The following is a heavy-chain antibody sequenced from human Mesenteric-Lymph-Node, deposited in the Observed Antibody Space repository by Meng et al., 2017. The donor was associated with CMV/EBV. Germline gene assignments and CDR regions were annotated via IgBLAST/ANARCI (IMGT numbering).Heavy chain of an antibody. V-gene: IGHV3-74*01. D-gene: IGHD2-2*01. CDR3: ARDGGYCSSTSCWYYYYGMDV. CDR1: GFTFSSYW. J-gene: IGHJ6*01. CDR2: INSDGSSS. Sequence: GESLKISCAASGFTFSSYWMHWVRHAPGKGLVWVSRINSDGSSSTYADSVKGRFTISRDNAKNSLYLQMNSLRAEDTAVYYCARDGGYCSSTSCWYYYYGMDVWGQGTTVTVSS.